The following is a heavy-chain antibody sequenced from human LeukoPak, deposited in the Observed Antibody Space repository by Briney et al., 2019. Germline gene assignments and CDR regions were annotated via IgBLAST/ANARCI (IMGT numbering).Heavy chain of an antibody. D-gene: IGHD3-10*01. CDR2: ISASGGST. CDR3: AKRLLWFGESDFFDF. J-gene: IGHJ4*02. V-gene: IGHV3-23*01. Sequence: GGSLRLSCTASGFTFLNYGMSWVRQAPGKGLEWVSTISASGGSTYYADSVRGRFTISRDNAKNTLYLQMNSLRAEDTAVYYCAKRLLWFGESDFFDFWGQGTLVTVSS. CDR1: GFTFLNYG.